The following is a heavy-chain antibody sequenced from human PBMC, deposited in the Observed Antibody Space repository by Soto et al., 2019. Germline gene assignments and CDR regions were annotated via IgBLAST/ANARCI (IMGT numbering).Heavy chain of an antibody. CDR2: IYYSGST. V-gene: IGHV4-30-4*01. CDR3: ARAPIPNWNYYGMDV. J-gene: IGHJ6*02. CDR1: GGSISSGDYY. D-gene: IGHD1-1*01. Sequence: SETLSLTCTVSGGSISSGDYYWSWIRRPPGKGLEWIGYIYYSGSTYYNPSLKGRVTISIDTSTNHFSLHLSALTAADTAVYYCARAPIPNWNYYGMDVWGQGTTVTVSS.